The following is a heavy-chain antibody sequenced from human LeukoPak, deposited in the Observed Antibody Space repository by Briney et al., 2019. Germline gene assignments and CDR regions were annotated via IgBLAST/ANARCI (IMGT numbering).Heavy chain of an antibody. Sequence: PPGGSLRLSCAASGFTFTSYSMNWVRQAPGKGLEWVSTISGGCGSTYYADSVKGRFTISRDNSKNTLYLQVNSLRAEDTAVYYCAKGGKWDVTPFDYWGQGTLVTVSS. V-gene: IGHV3-23*01. CDR2: ISGGCGST. CDR1: GFTFTSYS. J-gene: IGHJ4*02. CDR3: AKGGKWDVTPFDY. D-gene: IGHD1-26*01.